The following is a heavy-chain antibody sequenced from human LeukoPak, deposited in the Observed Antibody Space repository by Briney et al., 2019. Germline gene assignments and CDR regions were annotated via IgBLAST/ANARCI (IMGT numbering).Heavy chain of an antibody. CDR2: ISGSGGST. J-gene: IGHJ1*01. Sequence: GGSLRLSCAASGFTFSSYAMSWVRQAPGKGLEWVSAISGSGGSTYYADSVKGRFTISRDNSKNTLYLQMNSLRAEDTALYYCARAFYYYDSSGYYLGYFQHWGQGTLVLVSS. D-gene: IGHD3-22*01. V-gene: IGHV3-23*01. CDR1: GFTFSSYA. CDR3: ARAFYYYDSSGYYLGYFQH.